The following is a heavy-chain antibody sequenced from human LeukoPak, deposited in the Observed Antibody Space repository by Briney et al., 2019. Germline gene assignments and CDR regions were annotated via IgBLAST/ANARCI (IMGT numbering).Heavy chain of an antibody. J-gene: IGHJ3*02. D-gene: IGHD7-27*01. CDR2: ISGNGGST. CDR3: AKDGGLGMGAFHI. CDR1: GFTFSSYA. Sequence: GGSLRLSCAASGFTFSSYAMSWVRQAPGKGLEWVSFISGNGGSTYYADSVKGLFTISRDNSKNTLYLQVNSLRAEDTAVYYCAKDGGLGMGAFHIWGQGTMVTVSS. V-gene: IGHV3-23*01.